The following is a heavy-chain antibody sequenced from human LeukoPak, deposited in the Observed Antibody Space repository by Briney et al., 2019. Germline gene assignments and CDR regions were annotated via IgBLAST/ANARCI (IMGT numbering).Heavy chain of an antibody. CDR1: GFTFSSSA. D-gene: IGHD3-3*01. CDR3: ARSLSDFWSGFQH. CDR2: IVVGTGNT. Sequence: SVKVSCKASGFTFSSSAIQWVRQSRGQRLEWIGWIVVGTGNTNYAQKLQERVTITRDMSTSTAYMELSSLRSEDTAVYYCARSLSDFWSGFQHWGQGTLVTVSS. J-gene: IGHJ1*01. V-gene: IGHV1-58*02.